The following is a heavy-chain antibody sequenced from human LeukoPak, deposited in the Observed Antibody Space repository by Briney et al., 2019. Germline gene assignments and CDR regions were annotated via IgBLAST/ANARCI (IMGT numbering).Heavy chain of an antibody. D-gene: IGHD6-19*01. CDR2: INPSGGST. CDR3: ARGSTELQWLVSPAGYYFDY. Sequence: ASVKVSCKASGYTFTSYYMHWVRQAPGQGLEWMRIINPSGGSTSYAQKFQGRVTMTRDTSTSTVYMELSSLRSEDTAVYYCARGSTELQWLVSPAGYYFDYWGQGTLVTVSS. J-gene: IGHJ4*02. CDR1: GYTFTSYY. V-gene: IGHV1-46*03.